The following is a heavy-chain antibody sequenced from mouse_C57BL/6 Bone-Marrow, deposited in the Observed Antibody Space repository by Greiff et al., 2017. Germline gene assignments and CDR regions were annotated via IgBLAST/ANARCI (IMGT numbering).Heavy chain of an antibody. V-gene: IGHV1-82*01. D-gene: IGHD1-1*01. J-gene: IGHJ4*01. Sequence: VQGVESGPELVKPGASVKISCKASGYAFSSSWMNWVKQRPGKGLEWIGRIYPGDGDTNYNGKFKGKATLTADKSSSTAYMQLSSLTSEDSAVYFCAPITTVVAPYAMDYWGQGTSVTVSS. CDR3: APITTVVAPYAMDY. CDR1: GYAFSSSW. CDR2: IYPGDGDT.